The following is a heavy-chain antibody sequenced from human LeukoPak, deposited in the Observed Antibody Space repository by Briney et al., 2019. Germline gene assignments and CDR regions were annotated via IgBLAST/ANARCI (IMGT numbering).Heavy chain of an antibody. V-gene: IGHV3-48*04. D-gene: IGHD6-13*01. CDR2: ISSSSSTI. CDR3: ARSIPYGTTWYGRSDY. CDR1: GFTLSSYS. J-gene: IGHJ4*02. Sequence: GGSLRLSCAASGFTLSSYSMNWVRQAPGKGLEWVSYISSSSSTICYADSVKGRFTISRDNAFNSLYLQMNSLRAEDTAIYYCARSIPYGTTWYGRSDYWGQGTLVTVSS.